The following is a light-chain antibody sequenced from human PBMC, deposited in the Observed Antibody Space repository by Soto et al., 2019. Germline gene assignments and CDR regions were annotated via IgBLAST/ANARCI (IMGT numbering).Light chain of an antibody. CDR3: QQYNDGLT. Sequence: EIVMTQSPATLSVSPGARATLSCRAGRSISSNLAWYQLKPGQAPRLLIYGASTRATGIPARFSGSGSGTEFTLTITSLQYEDCAVYFCQQYNDGLTFGGGTKVEIK. CDR2: GAS. V-gene: IGKV3-15*01. J-gene: IGKJ4*01. CDR1: RSISSN.